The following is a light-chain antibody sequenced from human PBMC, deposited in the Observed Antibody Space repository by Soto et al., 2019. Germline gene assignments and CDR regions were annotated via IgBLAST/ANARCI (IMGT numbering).Light chain of an antibody. Sequence: IVMTQSPATLSVSPGERATLSCRASQSVSPNLAWYQQSPGQAPRLLISLASIRATGIPARFSGSGSGTEFTLTISSLQSEDFATYYCQQYDDWPFTLGQGTKVDIK. CDR2: LAS. CDR3: QQYDDWPFT. V-gene: IGKV3D-15*01. J-gene: IGKJ2*01. CDR1: QSVSPN.